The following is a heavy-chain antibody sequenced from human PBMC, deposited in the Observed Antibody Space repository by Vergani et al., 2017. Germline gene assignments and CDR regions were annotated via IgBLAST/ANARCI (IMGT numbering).Heavy chain of an antibody. D-gene: IGHD2-2*01. CDR1: GGTFSSYA. CDR2: IIPIFGTA. CDR3: ARDRGIVVVPAAMGFDP. J-gene: IGHJ5*02. V-gene: IGHV1-69*06. Sequence: QVQLVQSGAEVKKPGSSVKVSCKASGGTFSSYAISWVRQAPGQGLEWMGRIIPIFGTANYAQKFQGRVTITRDTSASTAYMELSSLRSEDTAVYYCARDRGIVVVPAAMGFDPWGQGTLVTVSS.